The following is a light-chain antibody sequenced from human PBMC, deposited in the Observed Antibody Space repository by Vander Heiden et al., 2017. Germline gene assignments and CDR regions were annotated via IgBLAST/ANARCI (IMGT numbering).Light chain of an antibody. CDR3: QQYNNWLGT. V-gene: IGKV3-15*01. CDR1: QSVSSN. J-gene: IGKJ2*01. Sequence: EIVMTQSPATLSVSPGERATLSCRASQSVSSNLAWYQQKPGQAPRLLIYDASTRATGIPARFSGSGSRTEFTLTISSLQSEDFAVYYCQQYNNWLGTFGQGTKLEIK. CDR2: DAS.